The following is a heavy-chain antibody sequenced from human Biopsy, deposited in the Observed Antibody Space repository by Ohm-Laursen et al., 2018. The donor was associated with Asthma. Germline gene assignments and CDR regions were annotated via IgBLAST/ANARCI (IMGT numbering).Heavy chain of an antibody. Sequence: SPRLSCSASGFAVSRDHMFWVRQAPGKGLEWVSVIYSGGTSHTADSVRGRFTISRDYSKNTLYLQMHSLRAEDTAVYYCARGDSSNWSYYYFDYWGQGTLVTVSS. CDR2: IYSGGTS. J-gene: IGHJ4*02. CDR3: ARGDSSNWSYYYFDY. D-gene: IGHD3-22*01. V-gene: IGHV3-53*01. CDR1: GFAVSRDH.